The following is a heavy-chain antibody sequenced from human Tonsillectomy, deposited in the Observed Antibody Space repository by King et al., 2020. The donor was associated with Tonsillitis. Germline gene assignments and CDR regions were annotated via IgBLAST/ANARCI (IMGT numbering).Heavy chain of an antibody. CDR3: AKASRLAQGYDVFDI. CDR1: GFTFSSFA. Sequence: VQLVESGGGLVQPGGSLRLSCAASGFTFSSFAMNWVRQAPGKGLELVSSISGSCGYTYYADSVKGRVTISRDNSKNTLYLEMNSLRVEDTAVYYCAKASRLAQGYDVFDIWGQGTMVTVSS. CDR2: ISGSCGYT. V-gene: IGHV3-23*04. J-gene: IGHJ3*02. D-gene: IGHD6-19*01.